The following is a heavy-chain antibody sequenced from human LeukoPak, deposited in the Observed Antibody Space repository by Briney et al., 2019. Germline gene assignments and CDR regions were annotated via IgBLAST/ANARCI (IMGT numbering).Heavy chain of an antibody. CDR1: GGSISSGSYY. D-gene: IGHD4-23*01. V-gene: IGHV4-61*02. J-gene: IGHJ4*02. CDR3: ARDREVTPYYFDY. CDR2: IYTSGST. Sequence: SQTLSLTCTVSGGSISSGSYYWSWIRQPAGKGLEWIGRIYTSGSTNYNPSLKSRVTISVDTSKNQSSLNLSSVTAADTAVYYCARDREVTPYYFDYWGQGTLVTVSS.